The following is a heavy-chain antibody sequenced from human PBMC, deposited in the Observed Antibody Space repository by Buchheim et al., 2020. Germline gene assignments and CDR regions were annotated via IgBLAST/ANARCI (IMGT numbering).Heavy chain of an antibody. CDR3: ARDPSSSATFDS. J-gene: IGHJ5*01. CDR2: IYHTGST. Sequence: QVQLQESGPGLVKPSGTLSLTCAVSGGSITSSHWWTWVRQPPGKGLEWIGEIYHTGSTNYRPSPASRVTSLVDRSKNQFSLTLRSVTAADTGFYYCARDPSSSATFDSWGQGTL. CDR1: GGSITSSHW. V-gene: IGHV4-4*02. D-gene: IGHD2-2*01.